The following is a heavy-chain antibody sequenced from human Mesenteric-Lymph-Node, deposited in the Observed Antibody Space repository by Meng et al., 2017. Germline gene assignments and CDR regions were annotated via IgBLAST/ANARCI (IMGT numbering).Heavy chain of an antibody. CDR2: IGRNTNYI. V-gene: IGHV3-21*01. J-gene: IGHJ5*02. Sequence: TLSLTCAASGFTFTTYSMNWVRQTPGKGLEWVAAIGRNTNYIYYADSVKGRFNISRDNAKNSLYLQMNSLRAEDTGAYYCARDGSGYADTSGYQFDPWGQGTLVTVSS. CDR1: GFTFTTYS. CDR3: ARDGSGYADTSGYQFDP. D-gene: IGHD3-22*01.